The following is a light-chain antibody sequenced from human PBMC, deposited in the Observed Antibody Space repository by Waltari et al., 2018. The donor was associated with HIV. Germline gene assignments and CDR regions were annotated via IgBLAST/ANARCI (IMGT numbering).Light chain of an antibody. J-gene: IGLJ1*01. CDR3: EAWDSSTSCV. V-gene: IGLV3-1*01. Sequence: SYELTQPPSVSVSPGQTASITCTGDKLGDKYACWYQQKTGQSPVLVIYQDSERPAGIAEPFSGSNTGNTATLTIFGTQALDGPDYYCEAWDSSTSCVCRSGTKVTVL. CDR2: QDS. CDR1: KLGDKY.